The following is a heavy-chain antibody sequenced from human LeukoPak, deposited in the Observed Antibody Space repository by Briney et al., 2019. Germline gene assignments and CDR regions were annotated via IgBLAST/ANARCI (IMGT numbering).Heavy chain of an antibody. J-gene: IGHJ5*02. V-gene: IGHV3-20*04. CDR3: AKGPYSGSLGDWFDP. CDR1: GFTFDDYG. CDR2: INWNGGST. Sequence: GGSLRLSCAASGFTFDDYGMSWVRQAPGKGLEWGSGINWNGGSTGYADSVKGRFTISRDNAKNSLYLQMNSLRAEDTALYYCAKGPYSGSLGDWFDPWGQGTLVTVSS. D-gene: IGHD1-26*01.